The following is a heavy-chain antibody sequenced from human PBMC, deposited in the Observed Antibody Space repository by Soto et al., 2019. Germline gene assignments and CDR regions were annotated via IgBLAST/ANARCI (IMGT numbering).Heavy chain of an antibody. D-gene: IGHD6-6*01. Sequence: SETLSLTCAVYGGSFSGYYWSWIRQPPGKGLEWIGEINHSGSTNYNPSLKSRVTISVDTSKNQFSLKLSSVTAADTAVYYCARGLAASGVVYYYYMDVWGKGTTVTVSS. J-gene: IGHJ6*03. CDR1: GGSFSGYY. CDR3: ARGLAASGVVYYYYMDV. CDR2: INHSGST. V-gene: IGHV4-34*01.